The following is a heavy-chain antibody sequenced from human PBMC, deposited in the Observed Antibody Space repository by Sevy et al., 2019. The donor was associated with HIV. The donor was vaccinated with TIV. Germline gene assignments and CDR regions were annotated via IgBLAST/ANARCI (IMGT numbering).Heavy chain of an antibody. Sequence: GGSLRLSCAASGFTFSSYAMSWVRQAPGKGLEWVSTISGNGGTTYYADSVKGRFTISRDNSKIALFLQMNSLRADDTAVYYCVKYALVSRSWFDPWGQGTLVTVSS. D-gene: IGHD1-26*01. V-gene: IGHV3-23*01. CDR2: ISGNGGTT. CDR1: GFTFSSYA. CDR3: VKYALVSRSWFDP. J-gene: IGHJ5*02.